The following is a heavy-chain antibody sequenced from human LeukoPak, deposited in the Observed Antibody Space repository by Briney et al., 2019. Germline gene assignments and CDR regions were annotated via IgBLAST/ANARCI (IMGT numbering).Heavy chain of an antibody. Sequence: SETLSLTCTVSGGSISSGSYYWSWIRQPAGKGLEWTGRIYTSGTTNYNPSLKSRVTISVDTSKNQFSLKLSSVTAADTAVYYCARDDSSGYVDAFDXWGQGTMVTV. CDR3: ARDDSSGYVDAFDX. J-gene: IGHJ3*02. CDR2: IYTSGTT. D-gene: IGHD3-22*01. CDR1: GGSISSGSYY. V-gene: IGHV4-61*02.